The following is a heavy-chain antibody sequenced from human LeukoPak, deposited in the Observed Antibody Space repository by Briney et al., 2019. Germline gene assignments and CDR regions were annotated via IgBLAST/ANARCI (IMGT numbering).Heavy chain of an antibody. CDR2: INPNSGGT. V-gene: IGHV1-2*02. J-gene: IGHJ4*02. CDR1: VYTFTGYY. Sequence: ASVKVSCKASVYTFTGYYMHWVRQAPGQGLEWMGWINPNSGGTNYAQKFQGRVTMTRDTSISTAYMELSRLKSDDTAVYYCARVANYYDSSGYYLYYLDYWGQGTLVTVSS. D-gene: IGHD3-22*01. CDR3: ARVANYYDSSGYYLYYLDY.